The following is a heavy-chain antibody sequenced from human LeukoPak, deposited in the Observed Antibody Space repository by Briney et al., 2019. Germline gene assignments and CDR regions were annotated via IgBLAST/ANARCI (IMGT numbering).Heavy chain of an antibody. V-gene: IGHV3-23*01. CDR2: ITASGSST. Sequence: GGSLRLSCAASGFSFSSYAMSWVRQAPGKGLEWVSGITASGSSTYYADSVKGRFTISRDNSKNTLYLQMNSLRAEDTAVFYCAKDLLKRVVAGPDYWGQGTTVTVSS. CDR1: GFSFSSYA. J-gene: IGHJ4*03. D-gene: IGHD6-19*01. CDR3: AKDLLKRVVAGPDY.